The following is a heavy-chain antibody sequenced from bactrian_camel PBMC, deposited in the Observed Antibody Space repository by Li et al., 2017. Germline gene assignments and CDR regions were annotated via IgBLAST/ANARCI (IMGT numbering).Heavy chain of an antibody. CDR3: AADEATGYCGVEAGSAPYGY. D-gene: IGHD3*01. J-gene: IGHJ6*01. CDR2: IDSDGRT. Sequence: HVQLVESGGGSAQTGGSLRLSCAMSGSTTGATCMGWFRQAPGKGREGVAVIDSDGRTTYIETVKGRFIISYDDAKNTLYLQMNSLAPGDTAIYTCAADEATGYCGVEAGSAPYGYWGQGTQVTVS. V-gene: IGHV3S53*01. CDR1: GSTTGATC.